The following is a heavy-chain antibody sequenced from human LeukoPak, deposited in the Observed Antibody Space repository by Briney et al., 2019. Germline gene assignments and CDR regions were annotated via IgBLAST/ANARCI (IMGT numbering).Heavy chain of an antibody. CDR2: INPNSGGT. CDR3: ARDSELPYYYYYGMDV. Sequence: ASVKVSCKASGYPFTGYYIHWVRQAPGQGLEWMGWINPNSGGTNYAQKFQGRVTMTRDTSISTAYMELSRLRSDDTAVYYCARDSELPYYYYYGMDVWGQGTTVTVSS. CDR1: GYPFTGYY. V-gene: IGHV1-2*02. D-gene: IGHD1-26*01. J-gene: IGHJ6*02.